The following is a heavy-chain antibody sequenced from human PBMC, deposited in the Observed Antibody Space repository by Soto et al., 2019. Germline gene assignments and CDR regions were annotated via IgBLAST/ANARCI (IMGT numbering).Heavy chain of an antibody. CDR3: ARDDYSNYFDYYYMDV. Sequence: GGSLRLSCAASGFSFSDYWMSWVRQAPGKGLEWVANIKQDGSEKYYVDSVKGRFTISRDNAKNSLYLQMNSLRAEDTAVYYCARDDYSNYFDYYYMDVWGKGTTVTVSS. V-gene: IGHV3-7*01. J-gene: IGHJ6*03. D-gene: IGHD4-4*01. CDR1: GFSFSDYW. CDR2: IKQDGSEK.